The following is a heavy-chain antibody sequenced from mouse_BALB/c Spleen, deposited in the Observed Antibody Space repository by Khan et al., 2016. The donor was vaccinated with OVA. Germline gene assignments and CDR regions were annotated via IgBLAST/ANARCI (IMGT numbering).Heavy chain of an antibody. J-gene: IGHJ4*01. Sequence: EVQLQESGPGLVKPSQSLSLTCTVTGYSITSDYAWNWIRQFPGNKLEWMGYISDSGSCSYHPSLKSRISHTRDTSKNQFFLQLNSVTTEDTATYYCARGRTYWGQGTSVTVSS. CDR1: GYSITSDYA. V-gene: IGHV3-2*02. CDR2: ISDSGSC. CDR3: ARGRTY.